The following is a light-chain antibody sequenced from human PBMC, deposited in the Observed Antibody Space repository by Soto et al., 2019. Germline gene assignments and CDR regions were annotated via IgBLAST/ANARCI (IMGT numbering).Light chain of an antibody. CDR2: GAS. V-gene: IGKV3-15*01. CDR3: QQYNNWPYT. J-gene: IGKJ2*01. CDR1: QSVSSN. Sequence: EIVMTQSPVTLSVSPGERATLSCRASQSVSSNLAWYQQKPGQAPRLLIHGASTRATGIPVRFSGSGSGTEFTLTISSLQSEDFAVYYCQQYNNWPYTFGQGTKLEIK.